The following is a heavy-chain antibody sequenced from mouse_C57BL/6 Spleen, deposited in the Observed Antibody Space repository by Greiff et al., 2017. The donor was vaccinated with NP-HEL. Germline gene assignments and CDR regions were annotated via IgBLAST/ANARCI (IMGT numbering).Heavy chain of an antibody. CDR2: ISDGGSYT. D-gene: IGHD2-3*01. CDR3: ARDREDGYYPAWFAY. J-gene: IGHJ3*01. V-gene: IGHV5-4*01. CDR1: GFTFSSYA. Sequence: EVKVVESGGGLVKPGGSLKLSCAASGFTFSSYAMSWVRQTPEKRLEWVATISDGGSYTYYPDNGKGRFTISRDNAKNNLYLQMSHLKSEDTAMYYGARDREDGYYPAWFAYWGQGTLVTVSA.